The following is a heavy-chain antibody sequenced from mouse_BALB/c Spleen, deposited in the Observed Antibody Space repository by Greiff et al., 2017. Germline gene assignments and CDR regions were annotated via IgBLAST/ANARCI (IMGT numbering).Heavy chain of an antibody. J-gene: IGHJ1*01. Sequence: VQLQQSGTVLARPGASVKMSCKASGYTFTSYWMHWVKQRPGQGLEWIGAIYPGNSDTSYNQKFKGKAKLTAVTSTSTAYMELSSLTNEDSAVYCCTRSYGNYPYWYFDVWGAGTTVTVSS. CDR2: IYPGNSDT. D-gene: IGHD2-1*01. CDR3: TRSYGNYPYWYFDV. V-gene: IGHV1-5*01. CDR1: GYTFTSYW.